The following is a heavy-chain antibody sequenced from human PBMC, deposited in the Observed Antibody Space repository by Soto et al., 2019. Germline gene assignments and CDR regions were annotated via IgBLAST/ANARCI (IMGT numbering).Heavy chain of an antibody. D-gene: IGHD2-21*02. J-gene: IGHJ4*02. CDR3: ARTPPYCGGDCAPEDY. CDR1: GGTFSSYA. Sequence: QVQLVQSGAEVKKPGSSVKVSCKASGGTFSSYAISWVRQAPGQGLEWMGGFIPIFGTANYAQKFQGRVTSTADKSTSTAYMELSSLRSEDTAVYYCARTPPYCGGDCAPEDYWGQGTLVTVSS. CDR2: FIPIFGTA. V-gene: IGHV1-69*06.